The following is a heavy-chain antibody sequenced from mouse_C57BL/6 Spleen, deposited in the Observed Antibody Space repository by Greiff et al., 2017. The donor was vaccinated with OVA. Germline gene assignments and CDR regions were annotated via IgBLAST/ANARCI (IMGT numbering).Heavy chain of an antibody. J-gene: IGHJ2*01. V-gene: IGHV1-15*01. CDR2: IDPETGGT. CDR1: GYTFTDYE. CDR3: TRWLLRKENYFDY. Sequence: QVQLQQSGAELVRPGASVTLSCKASGYTFTDYEMHWVKQTPVHGLEWIGAIDPETGGTAYNQKFKGKAILTADKSSSTAYMELRSLTSEDSAVYYCTRWLLRKENYFDYWGQGTTLTVSS. D-gene: IGHD2-3*01.